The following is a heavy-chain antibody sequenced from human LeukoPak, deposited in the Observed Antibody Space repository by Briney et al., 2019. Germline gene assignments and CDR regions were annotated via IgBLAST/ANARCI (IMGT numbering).Heavy chain of an antibody. J-gene: IGHJ6*03. CDR2: IYYSGST. CDR3: ARGRGKILLRAPNYYYYMDV. CDR1: GGSISSSSYY. Sequence: PSETLSLTCTVSGGSISSSSYYWGWIRQPPGKGLEWIGSIYYSGSTYYNPSLKSRVTISVDTSKNQFSLKLSSVTAADTAVYYCARGRGKILLRAPNYYYYMDVWGKGTTVTVSS. V-gene: IGHV4-39*07. D-gene: IGHD5-18*01.